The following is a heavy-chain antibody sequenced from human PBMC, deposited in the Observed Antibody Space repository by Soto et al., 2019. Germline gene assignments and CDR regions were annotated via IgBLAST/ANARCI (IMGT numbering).Heavy chain of an antibody. CDR2: FDPEDGET. CDR3: ATVVPQKLERLWFDP. D-gene: IGHD1-1*01. J-gene: IGHJ5*02. Sequence: GASVKVSCKVSGYTLTELSMHWVRQAPGKGLEWMGGFDPEDGETIYAQKFQGRVTMTEDTSTDTAYMELSSLRSEDTAVYYCATVVPQKLERLWFDPWGQGTLVTVSS. V-gene: IGHV1-24*01. CDR1: GYTLTELS.